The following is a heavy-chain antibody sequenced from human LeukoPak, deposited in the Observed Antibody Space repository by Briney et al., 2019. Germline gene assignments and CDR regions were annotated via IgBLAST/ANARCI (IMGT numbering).Heavy chain of an antibody. CDR2: ISAYNGNT. J-gene: IGHJ6*03. CDR1: GYTFTSYG. CDR3: ARDRGSSWQNYYYYMDV. V-gene: IGHV1-18*01. Sequence: ASVKVSCKASGYTFTSYGISWVRQAPGQGLEWMGWISAYNGNTNYAQKLQGRVTMTTDTSTSTAYMELRSLRSDDTAVYYCARDRGSSWQNYYYYMDVWGKGTTVTVSS. D-gene: IGHD6-13*01.